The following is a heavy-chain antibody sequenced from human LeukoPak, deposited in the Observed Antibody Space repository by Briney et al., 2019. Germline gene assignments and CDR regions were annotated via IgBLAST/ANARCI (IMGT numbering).Heavy chain of an antibody. D-gene: IGHD4-17*01. V-gene: IGHV2-70*01. J-gene: IGHJ6*04. CDR3: ARRTATTVTAQHYYYYYGMDV. CDR1: GFSLGLNGMC. CDR2: IDGADDE. Sequence: SGPALVNPTQTLTLTCTFSGFSLGLNGMCVSWIRQPPGKALGWLALIDGADDEYYSTSLKIMLTISKDTTKNQVVLTMTNMDPVDTATYYCARRTATTVTAQHYYYYYGMDVWGKGTTVTVSS.